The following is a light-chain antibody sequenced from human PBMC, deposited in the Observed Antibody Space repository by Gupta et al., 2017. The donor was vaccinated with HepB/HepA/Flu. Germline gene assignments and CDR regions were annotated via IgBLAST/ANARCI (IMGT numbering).Light chain of an antibody. J-gene: IGKJ4*01. CDR2: GAS. V-gene: IGKV3-20*01. CDR3: HQECGSRPT. CDR1: QSVSSSY. Sequence: EIVLTQSPGTLSLSPGERATLSCRASQSVSSSYLAWYQQQPGQAPRLLIYGASSSATAMLDTISGRGSARALTLIISRLEPADYTVSYCHQECGSRPTFGGGTKLEIK.